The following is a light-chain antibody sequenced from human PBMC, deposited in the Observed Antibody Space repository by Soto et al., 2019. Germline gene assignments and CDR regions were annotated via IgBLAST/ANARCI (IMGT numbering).Light chain of an antibody. J-gene: IGKJ3*01. CDR3: QQYGSSQFT. CDR2: DTS. CDR1: QSVNSHY. Sequence: EIVLMQSPGTLSLSPGEGATLSCRASQSVNSHYLAWYQQKPGQAPRVLIFDTSRRATGVPDRFSGSGSGTDFTLTISRLEPDDFASYYCQQYGSSQFTVXPGTKVDIK. V-gene: IGKV3-20*01.